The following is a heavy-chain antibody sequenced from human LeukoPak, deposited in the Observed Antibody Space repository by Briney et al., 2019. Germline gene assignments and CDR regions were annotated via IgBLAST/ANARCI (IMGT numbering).Heavy chain of an antibody. J-gene: IGHJ4*02. CDR3: ARSYCGGDCYRNYFDY. Sequence: ASVKVSCKASGYTFTGYYMHWVRQAPGQGLEWMGWINPNSGGTNYAQKFQGRVTMTRGTSISTAYMELSRLRSDDTAVYYCARSYCGGDCYRNYFDYWGQGTLVTVSS. D-gene: IGHD2-21*02. V-gene: IGHV1-2*02. CDR2: INPNSGGT. CDR1: GYTFTGYY.